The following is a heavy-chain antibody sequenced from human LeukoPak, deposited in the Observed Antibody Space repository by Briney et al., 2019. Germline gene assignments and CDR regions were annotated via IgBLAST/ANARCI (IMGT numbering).Heavy chain of an antibody. Sequence: GGSLRLSCAASGFTFSSYGMHWVRQAPGKGLEWVAVISYDGSNKYYADSVKGRFTIYRDNSKNTLYLQMNSLRAEDTAVYYCAKDMGHGSARYLDYWGQGTLVTVSS. J-gene: IGHJ4*02. CDR3: AKDMGHGSARYLDY. D-gene: IGHD3-10*01. V-gene: IGHV3-30*18. CDR2: ISYDGSNK. CDR1: GFTFSSYG.